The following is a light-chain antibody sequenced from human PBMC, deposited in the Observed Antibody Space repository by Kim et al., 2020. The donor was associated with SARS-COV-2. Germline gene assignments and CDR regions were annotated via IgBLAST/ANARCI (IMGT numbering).Light chain of an antibody. J-gene: IGKJ5*01. Sequence: SWFPGEGATLSCRASRLVAHYLAWYQQKPDQAPRLLFYDSSFRAPGIPARFSGSGSGTDFILTISDLQPEDRGVYYCQQRSTTNTFGQGTRLEIK. CDR1: RLVAHY. CDR2: DSS. V-gene: IGKV3-11*01. CDR3: QQRSTTNT.